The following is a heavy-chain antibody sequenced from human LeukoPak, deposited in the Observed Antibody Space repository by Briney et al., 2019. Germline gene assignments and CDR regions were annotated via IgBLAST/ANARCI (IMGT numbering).Heavy chain of an antibody. CDR1: GFTFTSYA. CDR3: ARDGQAFNSNWDYFEY. D-gene: IGHD7-27*01. Sequence: PGGSLRLSCAASGFTFTSYAVSWVRQAPGKGLEWVSSVSGRGDNTYYADSVKGRFTISRDNSRNTIYLHMSNLRAEDTALYYCARDGQAFNSNWDYFEYWGQGTPVTVSS. V-gene: IGHV3-23*01. J-gene: IGHJ4*02. CDR2: VSGRGDNT.